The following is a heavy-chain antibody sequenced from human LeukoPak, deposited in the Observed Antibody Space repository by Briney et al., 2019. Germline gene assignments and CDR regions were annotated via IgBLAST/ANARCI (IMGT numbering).Heavy chain of an antibody. V-gene: IGHV3-9*01. J-gene: IGHJ3*02. CDR2: ISWNSGSI. Sequence: GGSLRLSCAASGFTFDDYAMHWVRQAPGKGLEWVSGISWNSGSIGYADSVKGRFTISRDNARNSLYLQMNSLRAEDTAVYYCARGLPSVVVTALGAFDIWGQGTMVTVSS. D-gene: IGHD2-21*02. CDR1: GFTFDDYA. CDR3: ARGLPSVVVTALGAFDI.